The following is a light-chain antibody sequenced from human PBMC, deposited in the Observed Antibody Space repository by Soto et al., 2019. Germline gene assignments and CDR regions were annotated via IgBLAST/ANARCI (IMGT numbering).Light chain of an antibody. CDR1: SSDVGGYNY. CDR2: EVS. Sequence: QSALTQPASVSGSPGQSITISCTGTSSDVGGYNYVSWYQQHPGKAPKLMIYEVSNRPSGVSNRFSGSKSGNTASLTISGLQAEDDAYYYCSSYTSSSTLVFGTGTKVTVL. CDR3: SSYTSSSTLV. J-gene: IGLJ1*01. V-gene: IGLV2-14*01.